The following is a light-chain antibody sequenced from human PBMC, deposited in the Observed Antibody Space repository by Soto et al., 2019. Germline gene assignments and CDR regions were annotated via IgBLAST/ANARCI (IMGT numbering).Light chain of an antibody. Sequence: QSVLAQPRSVSGSPGQLLTISCTGTSSDVDDYRYVSWYQQYPGKAPKLVIYDGNKRPSGAPDRFSGSNSGNTASLTISGLQAEDEADYYCCSYVTTPEIFGTGTKVTVL. V-gene: IGLV2-11*01. J-gene: IGLJ1*01. CDR1: SSDVDDYRY. CDR2: DGN. CDR3: CSYVTTPEI.